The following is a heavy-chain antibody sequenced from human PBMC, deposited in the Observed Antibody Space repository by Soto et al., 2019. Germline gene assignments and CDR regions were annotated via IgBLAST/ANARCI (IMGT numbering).Heavy chain of an antibody. J-gene: IGHJ6*02. CDR3: ARDPNFSLTFHYYGMDV. Sequence: QVQLMQSGAEMKKPGASVMVSCKASGYTFTTYYIHWVRQAPGQGLEWMGIINPHTGSASYARRFQGRVALTRHTSTSTVYMEVSSLGFEDTAIYFCARDPNFSLTFHYYGMDVWGPGTAVTVSS. CDR1: GYTFTTYY. D-gene: IGHD7-27*01. CDR2: INPHTGSA. V-gene: IGHV1-46*01.